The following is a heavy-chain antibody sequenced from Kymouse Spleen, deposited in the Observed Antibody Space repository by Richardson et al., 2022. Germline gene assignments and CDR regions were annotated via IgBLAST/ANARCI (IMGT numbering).Heavy chain of an antibody. CDR3: ARVVVAATRAFDI. CDR2: IYSCGST. D-gene: IGHD2-15*01. V-gene: IGHV3-66*03. Sequence: EVQLVESGGGLIQPGGSLRLSCAASGFTVSSNYMSWVRQAPGKGLEWVSVIYSCGSTYYADSVKGRFTISRDNSKNTLYLQMNSLRAEDTAVYYCARVVVAATRAFDIWGQGTMVTVSS. J-gene: IGHJ3*02. CDR1: GFTVSSNY.